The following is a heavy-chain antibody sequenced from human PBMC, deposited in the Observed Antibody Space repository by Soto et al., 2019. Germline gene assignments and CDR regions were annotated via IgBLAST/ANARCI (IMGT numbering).Heavy chain of an antibody. CDR1: GYSFTSYW. CDR2: IYPGDSDP. D-gene: IGHD1-7*01. J-gene: IGHJ4*02. Sequence: GEALKISCKGCGYSFTSYWIGWVRQMPGKGLEWMGIIYPGDSDPKYSPSFQGQVTMSADKSISTAYLHWSSLKASDPAMYYCTRQAMSGTTDYWGQGTLVTVSS. CDR3: TRQAMSGTTDY. V-gene: IGHV5-51*01.